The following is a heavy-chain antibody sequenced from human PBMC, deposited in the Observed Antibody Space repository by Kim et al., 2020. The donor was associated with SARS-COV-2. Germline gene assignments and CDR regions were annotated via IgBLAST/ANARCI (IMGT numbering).Heavy chain of an antibody. D-gene: IGHD6-6*01. CDR2: ISGSGGST. Sequence: GGSLRLSCAASGFTFSSYAMSWVRQAPGKGLEWVSAISGSGGSTYYADSVKGRFTISRDNSKNTLYLQMNSLRAEDTAVYYCAKEYSSSRYYYYGMDVWGQGTTVTVSS. CDR3: AKEYSSSRYYYYGMDV. CDR1: GFTFSSYA. J-gene: IGHJ6*02. V-gene: IGHV3-23*01.